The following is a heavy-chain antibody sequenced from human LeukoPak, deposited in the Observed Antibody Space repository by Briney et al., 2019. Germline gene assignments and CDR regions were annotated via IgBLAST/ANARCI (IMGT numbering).Heavy chain of an antibody. D-gene: IGHD1-14*01. Sequence: GGSLRLSCAASGFTVITDDMTWVRQAPGKGLEWVSVLYSDGNTKYADSVQGRFTISRGNSKNTLYLEMNSLSPDDTAVYYCARGVEPLAANTLAYWGQGTLVTVSS. CDR1: GFTVITDD. CDR3: ARGVEPLAANTLAY. CDR2: LYSDGNT. V-gene: IGHV3-53*01. J-gene: IGHJ4*02.